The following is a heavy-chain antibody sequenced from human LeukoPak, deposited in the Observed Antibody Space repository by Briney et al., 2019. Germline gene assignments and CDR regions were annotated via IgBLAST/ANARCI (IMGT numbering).Heavy chain of an antibody. CDR3: ATWGDTTAEYFQR. J-gene: IGHJ1*01. V-gene: IGHV3-7*01. Sequence: GGSLRLSCAVSGFTFSSYWMSWVRQAPGRGLEWVANIKQDGSEKYYVDSVKGRFTISRDNAQNSMYLQMNSLRVEDTAVYYCATWGDTTAEYFQRWGQGTLVTVSS. D-gene: IGHD2-21*02. CDR2: IKQDGSEK. CDR1: GFTFSSYW.